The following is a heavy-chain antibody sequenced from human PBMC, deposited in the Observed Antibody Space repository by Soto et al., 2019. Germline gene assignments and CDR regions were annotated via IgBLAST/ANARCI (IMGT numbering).Heavy chain of an antibody. Sequence: QVQLVQSGAEVKKSGASVKVSCKASGYTFITYSMYWVRQAPGQGLEWMGIINPRDGSTSYALNFQGRVPLTRDMSTSTLYMELSNLRSEDTAVYYCARGGGTLDYWGQGTLVTVSS. J-gene: IGHJ4*02. V-gene: IGHV1-46*01. CDR3: ARGGGTLDY. CDR1: GYTFITYS. CDR2: INPRDGST.